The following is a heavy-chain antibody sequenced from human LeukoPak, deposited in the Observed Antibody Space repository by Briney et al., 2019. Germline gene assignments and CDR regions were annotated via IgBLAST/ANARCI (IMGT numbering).Heavy chain of an antibody. CDR2: IGVTGDT. CDR1: GFAFSTYD. J-gene: IGHJ4*02. Sequence: QSGGSLRLSCAASGFAFSTYDMHWVRQVRGKGLEWVSAIGVTGDTYYPGSVKGRFTISRENAKNSLYLQMNSLRAGDTAVYYCTTVLSSNRYNLCDYWGQGTLVTVSS. V-gene: IGHV3-13*04. CDR3: TTVLSSNRYNLCDY. D-gene: IGHD6-13*01.